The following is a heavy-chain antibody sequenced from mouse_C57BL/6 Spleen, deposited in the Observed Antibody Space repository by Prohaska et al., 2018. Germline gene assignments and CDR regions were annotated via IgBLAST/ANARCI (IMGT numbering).Heavy chain of an antibody. J-gene: IGHJ3*01. V-gene: IGHV1-26*01. CDR2: INPNNGGT. CDR3: ASNWEGFAY. D-gene: IGHD4-1*02. Sequence: QSHGKSLEWIGDINPNNGGTSYNQKFKGKATLTVDKSSSTAYMELRSLTSEDSAVYYCASNWEGFAYWGQGTLVTVSA.